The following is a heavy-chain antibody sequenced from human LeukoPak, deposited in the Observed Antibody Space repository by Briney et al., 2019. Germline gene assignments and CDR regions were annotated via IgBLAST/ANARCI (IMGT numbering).Heavy chain of an antibody. D-gene: IGHD1-26*01. V-gene: IGHV3-7*04. Sequence: SGGSLRLSCAVSGFSLRDFWMGWVRQTPGKELEWVASIMKDGSVTKYVDSVKGRFTISRDKAKNSLYLQMNSLRAGDTGVYYCAEDWGYYRGGYWGQGALVTVSS. CDR2: IMKDGSVT. J-gene: IGHJ4*02. CDR1: GFSLRDFW. CDR3: AEDWGYYRGGY.